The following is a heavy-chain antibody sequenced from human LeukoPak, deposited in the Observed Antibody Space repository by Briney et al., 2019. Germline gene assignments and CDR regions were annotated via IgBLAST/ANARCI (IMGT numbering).Heavy chain of an antibody. CDR2: IIPIFGTA. Sequence: SVKVSCKASGGTFSSYAISWVRQAPGQGLELMGGIIPIFGTANYAQKFQGRVTITTDESTSTAYMELSSLRSEDTAVYYCARPKRDGYNYDFDYWGQGTLVTDSS. J-gene: IGHJ4*02. V-gene: IGHV1-69*05. CDR3: ARPKRDGYNYDFDY. D-gene: IGHD5-24*01. CDR1: GGTFSSYA.